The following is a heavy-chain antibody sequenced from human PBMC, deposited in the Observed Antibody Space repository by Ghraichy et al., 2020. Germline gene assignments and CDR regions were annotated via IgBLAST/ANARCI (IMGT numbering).Heavy chain of an antibody. CDR2: ISSSSSYI. CDR1: GFTFSSYS. J-gene: IGHJ5*02. CDR3: ASFNPVIAAADPSYNWFAP. V-gene: IGHV3-21*01. Sequence: GGSLRLSCAASGFTFSSYSMNWVRQAPGKGLEWVSSISSSSSYIYYADSVKGRFTISRDNAKNSLYLQMNSLRAEDTAVYYCASFNPVIAAADPSYNWFAPWGHGTLVTVSS. D-gene: IGHD6-13*01.